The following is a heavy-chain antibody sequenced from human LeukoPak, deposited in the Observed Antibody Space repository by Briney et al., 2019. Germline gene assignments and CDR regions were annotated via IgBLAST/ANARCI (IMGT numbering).Heavy chain of an antibody. CDR2: INHSGST. CDR3: ARGQGVNYFDY. D-gene: IGHD2-21*01. J-gene: IGHJ4*02. Sequence: SETPSLTCAVYGGSFSGYYWSWIRQPPGKGLEWIGEINHSGSTNYNPSLKSRVTISVVTSKNQFSLKLSSVTAADTAVYYCARGQGVNYFDYWGQGTLVTVSS. CDR1: GGSFSGYY. V-gene: IGHV4-34*01.